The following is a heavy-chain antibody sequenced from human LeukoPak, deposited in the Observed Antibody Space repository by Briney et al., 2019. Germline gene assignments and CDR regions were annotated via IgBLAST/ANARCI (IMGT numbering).Heavy chain of an antibody. J-gene: IGHJ4*02. CDR2: IFTSVST. Sequence: PSETLSLACALSAASTTNYYWSWIRPAPGEGLGWIGYIFTSVSTNYNPSLESRVSISLDTSKNRVALNLNFVTGADTAEYYCARPRSGYRYTFDYWGQGALVTVSS. CDR3: ARPRSGYRYTFDY. CDR1: AASTTNYY. D-gene: IGHD3-22*01. V-gene: IGHV4-4*09.